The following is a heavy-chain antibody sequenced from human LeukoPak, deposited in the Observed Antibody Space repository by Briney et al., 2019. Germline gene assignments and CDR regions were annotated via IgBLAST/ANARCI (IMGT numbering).Heavy chain of an antibody. Sequence: GGSLRLSCAASGFTVSSNYMSWVRQAPGKGLECVSVIYSGGSTYYADSVKGRFTIARDNSKNTLYLQMNSLRAEDTAVYYCARVWGGGYNYFDYWGQGTLVTVSS. D-gene: IGHD5-24*01. V-gene: IGHV3-53*01. CDR1: GFTVSSNY. J-gene: IGHJ4*02. CDR3: ARVWGGGYNYFDY. CDR2: IYSGGST.